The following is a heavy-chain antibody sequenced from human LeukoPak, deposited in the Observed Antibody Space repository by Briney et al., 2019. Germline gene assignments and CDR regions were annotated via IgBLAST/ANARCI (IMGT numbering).Heavy chain of an antibody. Sequence: SETLSLTCTVSGGSISSGDYYWSWIRQPPGKGLEWIGYIYYSGSTYYNPSLKSRVTISVDTSKNQFSLKLSSVTAADTAVYYCARVGTTPHNWFDPWGQGTLVTVSS. J-gene: IGHJ5*02. V-gene: IGHV4-30-4*01. CDR2: IYYSGST. D-gene: IGHD2/OR15-2a*01. CDR3: ARVGTTPHNWFDP. CDR1: GGSISSGDYY.